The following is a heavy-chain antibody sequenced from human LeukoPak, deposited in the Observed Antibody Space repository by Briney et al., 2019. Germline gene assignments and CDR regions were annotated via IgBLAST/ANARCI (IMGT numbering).Heavy chain of an antibody. CDR2: VSGSGGSA. V-gene: IGHV3-23*01. J-gene: IGHJ4*02. CDR1: GFTFSSYA. D-gene: IGHD6-13*01. CDR3: AKDQQLASFDY. Sequence: GGSLRLSCAASGFTFSSYAMSWVRQAPGKGLEWVSTVSGSGGSASYADSVKGRFTTSRDNSKNTLFLQMNSLRAEDTAVYYCAKDQQLASFDYWGQGTLVTVSS.